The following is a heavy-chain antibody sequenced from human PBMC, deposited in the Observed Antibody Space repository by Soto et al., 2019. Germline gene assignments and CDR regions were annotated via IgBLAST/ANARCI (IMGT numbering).Heavy chain of an antibody. V-gene: IGHV1-18*01. CDR3: AKGAWLDF. Sequence: ASVKVSCKASGYPFTSYGIIWVRQAPGQGLEWMGSISAYNGTTYYADSVRGRFTISRDNSRNTLYLQMNSLRADDTALYYCAKGAWLDFWGRGTLVTVSS. CDR2: ISAYNGTT. CDR1: GYPFTSYG. D-gene: IGHD5-12*01. J-gene: IGHJ4*02.